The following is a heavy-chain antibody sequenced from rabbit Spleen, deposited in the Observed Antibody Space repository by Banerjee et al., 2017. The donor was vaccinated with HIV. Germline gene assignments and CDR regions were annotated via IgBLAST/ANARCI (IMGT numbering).Heavy chain of an antibody. CDR2: IAAGSGDTT. V-gene: IGHV1S40*01. CDR3: ARDFDF. J-gene: IGHJ4*01. CDR1: GFSFISGYY. Sequence: QSLEESGGDLVKPGTSLTLTCTASGFSFISGYYMCWVRQAPGKGLGWIACIAAGSGDTTYYANWAKGRFTISKTSSTTVTLQMTSLTAADTTTYFCARDFDFWGQGTLVTVS.